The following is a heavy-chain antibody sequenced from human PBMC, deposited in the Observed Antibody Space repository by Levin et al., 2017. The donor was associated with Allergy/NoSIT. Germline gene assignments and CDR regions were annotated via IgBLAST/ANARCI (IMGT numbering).Heavy chain of an antibody. Sequence: GGSLRLSCAASGFTFSDYAMNWVRQAPGKGLEWVSSISSGSSYVYYGDSVKGRFTISRDNARNSLYLQMDSLRVEDTAVYYCARGREWDSAMAHHDYWGQGTLVTVSS. J-gene: IGHJ4*02. CDR3: ARGREWDSAMAHHDY. CDR1: GFTFSDYA. D-gene: IGHD5-18*01. V-gene: IGHV3-21*01. CDR2: ISSGSSYV.